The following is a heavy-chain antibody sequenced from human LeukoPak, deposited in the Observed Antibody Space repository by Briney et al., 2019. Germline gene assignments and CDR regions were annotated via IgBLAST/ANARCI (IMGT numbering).Heavy chain of an antibody. CDR2: MNPNSGNT. CDR3: ARGFDSLWFGELLSTLDY. V-gene: IGHV1-8*03. J-gene: IGHJ4*02. CDR1: GYTFTSYD. Sequence: ASVKVSCKASGYTFTSYDINWVRQATGQGLEWMGWMNPNSGNTGYAQKFQGRVTITRNTSISTAYMELSSLRSEDTAVYYCARGFDSLWFGELLSTLDYWGQGTLVTVPS. D-gene: IGHD3-10*01.